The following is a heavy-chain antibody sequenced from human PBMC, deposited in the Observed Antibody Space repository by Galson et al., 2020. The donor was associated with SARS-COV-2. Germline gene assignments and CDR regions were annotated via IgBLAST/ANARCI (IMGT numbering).Heavy chain of an antibody. V-gene: IGHV4-39*01. CDR2: IYYSGST. D-gene: IGHD3-22*01. Sequence: SETLSLTCTVSGGSISSRSYYWGWIRQPPGKGLEWIGSIYYSGSTYYNPSLKSRVTISVDTSKNQFSLKLSSVTAADTAVYYCARHRRWVVVITIAFDIWGQGTMVTVSS. J-gene: IGHJ3*02. CDR3: ARHRRWVVVITIAFDI. CDR1: GGSISSRSYY.